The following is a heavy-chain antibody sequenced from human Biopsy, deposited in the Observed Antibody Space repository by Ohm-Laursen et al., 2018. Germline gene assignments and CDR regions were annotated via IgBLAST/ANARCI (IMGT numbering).Heavy chain of an antibody. CDR1: GVSINGGRYY. J-gene: IGHJ4*02. CDR3: ARLGSGDYFPTFFDF. Sequence: SDTLSLTCTVSGVSINGGRYYWNWIRHHPGKGLEWIGNIFYSANTYYNPSLKSRVTISVDTPKNQFSLKLSSVTAADTAVYYCARLGSGDYFPTFFDFWGQGALVTVSS. CDR2: IFYSANT. D-gene: IGHD5-12*01. V-gene: IGHV4-31*02.